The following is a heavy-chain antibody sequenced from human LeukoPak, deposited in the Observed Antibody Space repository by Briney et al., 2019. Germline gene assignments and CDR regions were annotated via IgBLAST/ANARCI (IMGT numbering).Heavy chain of an antibody. J-gene: IGHJ6*02. Sequence: NPGGSLRLSCAASGFTFSSYSMNWVRQAPGKGLEWVPSISSSSSYIYYADSVKGRFTISRDNAKNSLYLQMNSLRAEDTAVYYCAREDYTYDFWSGYYTDYYYGMDVWGQGTTVTVSS. CDR2: ISSSSSYI. D-gene: IGHD3-3*01. V-gene: IGHV3-21*01. CDR1: GFTFSSYS. CDR3: AREDYTYDFWSGYYTDYYYGMDV.